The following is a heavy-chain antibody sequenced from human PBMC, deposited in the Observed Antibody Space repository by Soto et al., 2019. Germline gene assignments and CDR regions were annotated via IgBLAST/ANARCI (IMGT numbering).Heavy chain of an antibody. CDR3: ARDKTSLVAAAMQWFDP. V-gene: IGHV4-59*01. J-gene: IGHJ5*02. CDR2: IYYSGST. D-gene: IGHD2-2*01. CDR1: GGSISSYY. Sequence: SETLSLTCTVSGGSISSYYWSWIRQPPGKGLEWIGYIYYSGSTNYNPSLKSRVTISVDTSKNQFSLKLSSVTAADTAVYYCARDKTSLVAAAMQWFDPWGQETLVTVSS.